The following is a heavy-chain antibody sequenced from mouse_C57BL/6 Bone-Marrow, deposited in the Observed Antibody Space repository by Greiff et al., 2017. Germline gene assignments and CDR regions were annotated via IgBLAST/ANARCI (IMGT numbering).Heavy chain of an antibody. CDR3: ARPYSGSSYGFAY. Sequence: QVQLQQSGAELMKPGASVKLSCKATGYTFTGYWIEWVKQRPGHGLEWIGEILPGSGSTNYNEKFKGKATFTAYTSSNTANMQLSRLPTEDSAIYYCARPYSGSSYGFAYWGQGTLVTVSA. CDR1: GYTFTGYW. D-gene: IGHD1-1*01. CDR2: ILPGSGST. J-gene: IGHJ3*01. V-gene: IGHV1-9*01.